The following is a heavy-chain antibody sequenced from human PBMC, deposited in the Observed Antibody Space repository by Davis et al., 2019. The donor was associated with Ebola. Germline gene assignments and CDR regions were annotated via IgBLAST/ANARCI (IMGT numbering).Heavy chain of an antibody. CDR1: GGSISPYY. Sequence: MPSETLSLPCPVSGGSISPYYWSWIRQPPGKGLEWVGYIYYSGSTKYNLSLKGRVAISVDTSKNQFSLKLSSVTAADTAVYYCARSYGAAPFDYWGQGTLVTVSS. CDR3: ARSYGAAPFDY. J-gene: IGHJ4*02. CDR2: IYYSGST. D-gene: IGHD4/OR15-4a*01. V-gene: IGHV4-59*08.